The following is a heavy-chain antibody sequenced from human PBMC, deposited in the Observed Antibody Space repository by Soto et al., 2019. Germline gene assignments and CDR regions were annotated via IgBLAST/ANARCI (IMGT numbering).Heavy chain of an antibody. Sequence: QVQLQGSGPGLVKPSQTLSLTCTVSGDSMTTVGYYWTWIRQHPGQGLEWIGFISYSGSTYYSSSLKGRVAISADTSKNQFSLKLNSVTAADTAVYYCTRGDYWGQGTLVTVSS. CDR3: TRGDY. CDR2: ISYSGST. V-gene: IGHV4-31*03. CDR1: GDSMTTVGYY. J-gene: IGHJ4*02.